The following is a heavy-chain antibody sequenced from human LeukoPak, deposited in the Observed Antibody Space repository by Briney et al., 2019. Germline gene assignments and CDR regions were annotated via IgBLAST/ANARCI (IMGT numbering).Heavy chain of an antibody. V-gene: IGHV1-69*05. CDR3: ATTDYYGSGSYHDY. CDR1: GGTFSSYA. D-gene: IGHD3-10*01. Sequence: XKAXGGTFSSYAIXWVRQAPGQGIEWMGRIIPIFGTAKYAQKFQGRVKISTEESTSTAYMELSSLRSDDTAVYYCATTDYYGSGSYHDYWGQGTLVTVSS. CDR2: IIPIFGTA. J-gene: IGHJ4*02.